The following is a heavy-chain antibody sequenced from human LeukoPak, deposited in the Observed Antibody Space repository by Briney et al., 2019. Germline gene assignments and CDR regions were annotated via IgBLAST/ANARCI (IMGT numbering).Heavy chain of an antibody. V-gene: IGHV4-34*01. CDR3: HQYCGGDCPLYYYYGMDV. CDR1: GGXFSGYY. Sequence: SETLSLTCAVYGGXFSGYYWSWIRQPPGKGLEWIGEINHSGSTNYNPSLKSRVNISVDTSKNQFSLKLSSVTAADTAVYYCHQYCGGDCPLYYYYGMDVWGQGTTVTVSS. CDR2: INHSGST. J-gene: IGHJ6*02. D-gene: IGHD2-21*02.